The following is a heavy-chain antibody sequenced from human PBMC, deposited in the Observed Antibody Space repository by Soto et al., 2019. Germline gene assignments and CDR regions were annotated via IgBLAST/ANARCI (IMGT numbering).Heavy chain of an antibody. Sequence: SVKVSCKASGGTFSRSGFHWVRQAPGQGLEWMGMIVPSVDTTNYAQKFQARVTISADQFTSTVYMELRSLRSEDTAVYYCARCPQPPDTADPYAVDVWGQGTRVTV. J-gene: IGHJ6*02. CDR1: GGTFSRSG. D-gene: IGHD5-18*01. CDR2: IVPSVDTT. V-gene: IGHV1-69*11. CDR3: ARCPQPPDTADPYAVDV.